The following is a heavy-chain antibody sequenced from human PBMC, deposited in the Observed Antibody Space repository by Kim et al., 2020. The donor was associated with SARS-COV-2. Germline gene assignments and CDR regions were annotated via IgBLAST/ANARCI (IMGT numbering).Heavy chain of an antibody. CDR3: ARGARGSYLFDY. D-gene: IGHD1-26*01. V-gene: IGHV1-3*01. J-gene: IGHJ4*02. Sequence: KYSQKFQGRVTITRDTSASTAYMELSSLRSEDTAVYYCARGARGSYLFDYWGQGTLVTVSS.